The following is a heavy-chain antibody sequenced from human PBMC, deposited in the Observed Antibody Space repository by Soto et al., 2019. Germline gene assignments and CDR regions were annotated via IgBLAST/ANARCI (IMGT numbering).Heavy chain of an antibody. Sequence: QITLKESGPTLVKPTQTLTLTCTFSGFSLSTSGVGVGWIRQSPGKALEWLALIYWDGDKRYSPSLKRRLTITKNSSKNRGVLTMTNMDPVDKATYYCARIYCSGGSCYGNYFDYWGQGTLVTGSS. D-gene: IGHD2-15*01. CDR3: ARIYCSGGSCYGNYFDY. V-gene: IGHV2-5*02. J-gene: IGHJ4*02. CDR2: IYWDGDK. CDR1: GFSLSTSGVG.